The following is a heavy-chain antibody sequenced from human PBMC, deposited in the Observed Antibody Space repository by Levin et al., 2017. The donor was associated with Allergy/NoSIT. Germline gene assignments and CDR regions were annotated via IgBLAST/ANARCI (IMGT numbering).Heavy chain of an antibody. CDR3: ARDRRYYGSGSYYFDY. J-gene: IGHJ4*02. V-gene: IGHV3-30-3*01. CDR1: GFTFSSYA. D-gene: IGHD3-10*01. CDR2: ISYDGSNK. Sequence: GGSLRLSCAASGFTFSSYAMHWVRQAPGKGLEWVAVISYDGSNKYYADSVKGRFTISRDNSKNTLYLQMNSLRAEDTAVYYCARDRRYYGSGSYYFDYWGQGTLVTVSS.